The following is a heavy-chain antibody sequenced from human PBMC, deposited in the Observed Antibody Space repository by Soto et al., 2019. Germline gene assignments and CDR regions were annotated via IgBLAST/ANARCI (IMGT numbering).Heavy chain of an antibody. CDR1: GGTFINYA. J-gene: IGHJ4*02. CDR3: ARGKPCYGSGSYYMGFDY. Sequence: QIQLVQSGAEVKKPGSSVKVSCKASGGTFINYAFSWVRQAPGQGLEWMGVIIPILTTTNYAQRFQGRITMTADESTSTDYRELKRLTSEDTDVYYCARGKPCYGSGSYYMGFDYWCQGTLVSGSS. V-gene: IGHV1-69*01. CDR2: IIPILTTT. D-gene: IGHD3-10*01.